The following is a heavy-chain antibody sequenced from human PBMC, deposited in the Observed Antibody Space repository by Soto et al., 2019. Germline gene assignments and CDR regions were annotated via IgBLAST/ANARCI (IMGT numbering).Heavy chain of an antibody. V-gene: IGHV3-74*01. CDR3: ARVASGSYDWFDP. J-gene: IGHJ5*02. Sequence: GGSLRLSCAASKFSFSGYWLHWVRQAPGKGLMWVSRVNPDGSTTTYADSVNGRFTISRDNARDTVFLQMNSLRAEDTAVYYCARVASGSYDWFDPWGQGTLVTVSS. CDR2: VNPDGSTT. D-gene: IGHD1-26*01. CDR1: KFSFSGYW.